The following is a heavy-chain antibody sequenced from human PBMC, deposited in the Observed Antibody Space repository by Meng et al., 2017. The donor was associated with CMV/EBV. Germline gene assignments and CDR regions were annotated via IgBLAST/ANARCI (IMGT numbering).Heavy chain of an antibody. J-gene: IGHJ4*02. Sequence: QVQLQQWGAGLLKPSETLSLTCAVYGGSFSGYYWSWIRQPPGKGLEWIGEINHSGSTNYNPSLKSRVTISVDTSKNQFSLKLSSVTAADTAVYYCAREPMVRGEDWGQGTLVTVSS. V-gene: IGHV4-34*01. CDR3: AREPMVRGED. CDR1: GGSFSGYY. CDR2: INHSGST. D-gene: IGHD3-10*01.